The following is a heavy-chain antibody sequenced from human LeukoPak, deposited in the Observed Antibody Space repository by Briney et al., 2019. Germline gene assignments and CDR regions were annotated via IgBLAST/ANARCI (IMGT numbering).Heavy chain of an antibody. CDR3: ARDFSSGMDV. Sequence: GGSLRLSCAASGFTFSSYWMSWVRQAPGKGLEWVSSISSSGSYIYYADSVKGRFTISRDNAKNSLYLQMNSLRAEDTGVYYCARDFSSGMDVWGPEIADTVSS. V-gene: IGHV3-21*01. D-gene: IGHD6-19*01. CDR2: ISSSGSYI. CDR1: GFTFSSYW. J-gene: IGHJ6*02.